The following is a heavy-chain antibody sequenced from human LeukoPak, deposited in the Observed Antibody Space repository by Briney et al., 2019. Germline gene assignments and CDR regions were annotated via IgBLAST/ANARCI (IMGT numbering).Heavy chain of an antibody. CDR1: GYTFTSYG. CDR3: ARDENTVTTDHHFDY. J-gene: IGHJ4*02. Sequence: ASVKVSCKASGYTFTSYGISWVRQAPGQGLEWMGWISAYNGNTNYAQKLQGRVTMTTDTSTSTAYMELRSLRSDDTAVYYCARDENTVTTDHHFDYWGQGTQVTVSS. V-gene: IGHV1-18*01. CDR2: ISAYNGNT. D-gene: IGHD4-11*01.